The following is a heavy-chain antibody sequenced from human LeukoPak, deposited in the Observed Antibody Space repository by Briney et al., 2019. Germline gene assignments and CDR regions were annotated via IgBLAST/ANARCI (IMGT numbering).Heavy chain of an antibody. Sequence: PGGSLRLPCAASGFTASSNYMSWVRQAPGKGLEWVSVIYSGGSTYYADSVKGRFTISRDNSKNTLYLQMNSLRAEDTAVYYCARAPYGSGSSWGQGTLVTVSS. CDR3: ARAPYGSGSS. CDR1: GFTASSNY. J-gene: IGHJ4*02. CDR2: IYSGGST. V-gene: IGHV3-53*01. D-gene: IGHD3-10*01.